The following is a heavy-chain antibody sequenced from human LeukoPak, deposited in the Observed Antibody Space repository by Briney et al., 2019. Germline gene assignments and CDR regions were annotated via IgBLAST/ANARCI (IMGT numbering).Heavy chain of an antibody. CDR1: GASISSHY. Sequence: SETLSLTCAVSGASISSHYWSWIRQPPGKGLEWIGYTSGSISDNPSLKSRVAVSVDPSQNQVSLSLTSVTAADTAVYYCARVLAIFGLDTTDFYMDVLGTGTTVTVSS. D-gene: IGHD3/OR15-3a*01. J-gene: IGHJ6*03. CDR3: ARVLAIFGLDTTDFYMDV. CDR2: TSGSI. V-gene: IGHV4-59*11.